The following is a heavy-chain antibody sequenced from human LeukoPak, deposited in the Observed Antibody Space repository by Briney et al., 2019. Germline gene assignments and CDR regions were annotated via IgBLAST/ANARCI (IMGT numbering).Heavy chain of an antibody. Sequence: GGSLRLSCAASGFTFDDYAMHWVRQAPGKGLEWVSGISWNSGSIGYADSVKGRFTISRDNAKNSLYLQMNSLRAEDTALYYCAYSSGLHPSYWGQGTLVTVSS. J-gene: IGHJ4*02. CDR2: ISWNSGSI. CDR1: GFTFDDYA. CDR3: AYSSGLHPSY. V-gene: IGHV3-9*01. D-gene: IGHD6-19*01.